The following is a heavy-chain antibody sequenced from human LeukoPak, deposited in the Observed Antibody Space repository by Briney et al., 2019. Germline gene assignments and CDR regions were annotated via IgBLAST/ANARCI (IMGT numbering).Heavy chain of an antibody. D-gene: IGHD2/OR15-2a*01. CDR1: GFTFSSYW. CDR3: ARVDSMAYYFDY. CDR2: IKQDGSEK. Sequence: GRSLRLSCAASGFTFSSYWMSWVRQAPGKGLEWVANIKQDGSEKYYVDSVKGRFTISRDNAKNSLYLQMNNLRAEDTAVYYCARVDSMAYYFDYWGQGTLVTVSS. J-gene: IGHJ4*02. V-gene: IGHV3-7*01.